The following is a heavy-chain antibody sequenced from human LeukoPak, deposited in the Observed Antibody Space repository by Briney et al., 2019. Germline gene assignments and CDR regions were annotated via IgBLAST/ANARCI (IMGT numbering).Heavy chain of an antibody. D-gene: IGHD6-19*01. J-gene: IGHJ4*02. V-gene: IGHV3-30-3*01. CDR2: ISYDGTNK. CDR3: ARGFLTPSNSSGWYYFDY. Sequence: GRSLRLSCAASGFTFSRYDIHWVRQAPGKGLEWVAFISYDGTNKYYADSVKGRFTVSRDNSESTLYLQMNSLTPEDTAVYYCARGFLTPSNSSGWYYFDYWGQGTLVTVSS. CDR1: GFTFSRYD.